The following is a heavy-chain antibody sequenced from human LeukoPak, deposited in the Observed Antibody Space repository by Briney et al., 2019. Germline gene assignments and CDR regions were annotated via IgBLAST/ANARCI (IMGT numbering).Heavy chain of an antibody. Sequence: GGSLRLSCAASGFTVSSNYMSWVRQAPGKGLEWVSVIYSGGSTYYADSVKGRFTVSRDNSKNTLYLQMNSLRAEDTAVYYCARLRPHLESQLSWFDPWGQGTLVTVSS. CDR2: IYSGGST. CDR3: ARLRPHLESQLSWFDP. CDR1: GFTVSSNY. J-gene: IGHJ5*02. V-gene: IGHV3-66*04. D-gene: IGHD5-24*01.